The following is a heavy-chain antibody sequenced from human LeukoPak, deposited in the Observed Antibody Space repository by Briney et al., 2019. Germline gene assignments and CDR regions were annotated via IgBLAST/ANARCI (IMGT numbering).Heavy chain of an antibody. CDR1: GFTFSSYA. V-gene: IGHV3-21*01. Sequence: GGSLRLSCAASGFTFSSYAMTWVRQPPGKGLEWVSSITSSGNSQDYIDSVKGRFAISRDNTKNSLFLQMNNLRAEDTAIYFCARHRYYFDYWGQGALVTVSS. CDR3: ARHRYYFDY. D-gene: IGHD1-20*01. CDR2: ITSSGNSQ. J-gene: IGHJ4*02.